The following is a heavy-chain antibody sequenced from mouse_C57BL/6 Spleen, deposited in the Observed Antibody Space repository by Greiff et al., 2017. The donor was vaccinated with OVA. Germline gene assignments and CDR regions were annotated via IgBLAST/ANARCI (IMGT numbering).Heavy chain of an antibody. CDR2: INDDGSST. CDR1: GFTFSDYY. D-gene: IGHD1-1*01. J-gene: IGHJ1*03. CDR3: ARDEGITTVVAWYFDV. V-gene: IGHV5-16*01. Sequence: EVQGVESEGGLVQPGSSMKLSCTASGFTFSDYYMAWVRQVPEKGLEWVANINDDGSSTYYLDSLKSRFIISRDNAKNILYLQMSSLKSEDTATYYGARDEGITTVVAWYFDVWGTGTTVTVSS.